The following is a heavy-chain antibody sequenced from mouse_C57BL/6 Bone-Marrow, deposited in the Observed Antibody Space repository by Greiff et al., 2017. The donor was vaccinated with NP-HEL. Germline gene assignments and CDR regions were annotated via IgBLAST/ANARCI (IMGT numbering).Heavy chain of an antibody. CDR2: INPSSGYT. CDR1: GYTFTSYT. J-gene: IGHJ3*01. V-gene: IGHV1-4*01. CDR3: ARSHYYGSSYPFAY. D-gene: IGHD1-1*01. Sequence: VQLQESGAELARPGASVKMSCKASGYTFTSYTMHWVKQRPGQGLEWIGYINPSSGYTKYNQKFKDKATLTADKSSSTAYMQLSSLTSEDSAVYYCARSHYYGSSYPFAYWGQGTLVTVSA.